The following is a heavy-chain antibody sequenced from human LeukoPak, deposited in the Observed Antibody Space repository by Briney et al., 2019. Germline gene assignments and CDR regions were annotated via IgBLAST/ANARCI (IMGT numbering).Heavy chain of an antibody. D-gene: IGHD6-19*01. CDR2: ISWNSGSI. CDR1: GFTFDDYA. J-gene: IGHJ4*02. Sequence: GGSLRLSCAASGFTFDDYAMHWVRQAPGKGLEWVSGISWNSGSIGYADSVKGRFTISRDNAKNSLYLQMNSLRAEDTALYYCAKAGGWPQDIAGPDYWGQGTLVTVSS. V-gene: IGHV3-9*01. CDR3: AKAGGWPQDIAGPDY.